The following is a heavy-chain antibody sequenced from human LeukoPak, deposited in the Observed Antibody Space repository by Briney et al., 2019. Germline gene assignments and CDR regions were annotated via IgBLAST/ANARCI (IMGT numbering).Heavy chain of an antibody. CDR2: INSDGSST. CDR3: ASGSPGYSSSWSNY. Sequence: GGSLRLSCAASGFTFSSYWMHWVRQAPGKGLVWVSRINSDGSSTSYADSVKGRFTISRDNAKNTLYLQMNSLRAEDTAMYYCASGSPGYSSSWSNYWGQGTLVTVSS. J-gene: IGHJ4*02. V-gene: IGHV3-74*01. D-gene: IGHD6-13*01. CDR1: GFTFSSYW.